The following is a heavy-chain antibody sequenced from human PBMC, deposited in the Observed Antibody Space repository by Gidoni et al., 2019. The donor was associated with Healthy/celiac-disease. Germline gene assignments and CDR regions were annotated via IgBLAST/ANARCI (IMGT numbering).Heavy chain of an antibody. CDR1: GFTFRSYG. V-gene: IGHV3-33*01. CDR3: ARDVYRGSSSSGGSDY. J-gene: IGHJ4*02. CDR2: IWYDGSNK. Sequence: QVQLVESGGGVVRPGRSLRLSCAASGFTFRSYGMHWVRQAPGKGLEWVAVIWYDGSNKYYADSVKGRFTISRDNSKNTLYLQMNSLRAEDTAVYYCARDVYRGSSSSGGSDYWGQGTLVTVSS. D-gene: IGHD6-6*01.